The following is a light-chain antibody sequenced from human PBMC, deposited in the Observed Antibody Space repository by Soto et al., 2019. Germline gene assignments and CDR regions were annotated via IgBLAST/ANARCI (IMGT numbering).Light chain of an antibody. Sequence: DIQMTQSPSSLSASVGDRVTITCRASQSISSYLNWYQQKPGKAPKLLIYAASSLQSGVPSRFSGSGSGTDFTLTISSLQPEEFANYYCQQSYSTPPTFGQGTKLEIK. CDR2: AAS. J-gene: IGKJ2*01. V-gene: IGKV1-39*01. CDR3: QQSYSTPPT. CDR1: QSISSY.